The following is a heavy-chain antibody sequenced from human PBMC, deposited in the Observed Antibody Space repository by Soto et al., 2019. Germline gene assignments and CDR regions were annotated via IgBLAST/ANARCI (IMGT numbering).Heavy chain of an antibody. J-gene: IGHJ6*02. V-gene: IGHV3-9*01. CDR2: ISWSGDRI. D-gene: IGHD2-2*01. CDR1: GFSFDDYA. Sequence: SLRLSCAASGFSFDDYAMHWVRQVPGKGLEWVSGISWSGDRIGYADSVEGRFTISRDNANNSLFLQMNSLRPDDTAFYYCTKTPAGYYYGMDVWGPGTTVTVS. CDR3: TKTPAGYYYGMDV.